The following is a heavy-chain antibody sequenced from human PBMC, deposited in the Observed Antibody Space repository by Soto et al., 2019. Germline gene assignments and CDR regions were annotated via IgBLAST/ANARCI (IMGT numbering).Heavy chain of an antibody. CDR3: VRQKGFFDWSSHVTGPGGMDV. D-gene: IGHD3-9*01. Sequence: QVQLQQWGAGLLKPSETLSLTCAVNGGSFSGYYWNWIRQSAGKGLEWIGRVHHSGTTNYNPSLKNRLTISLDTSKKPFSLQLNSVTAADTAMYYCVRQKGFFDWSSHVTGPGGMDVWGQGTSVTVSS. CDR1: GGSFSGYY. J-gene: IGHJ6*02. CDR2: VHHSGTT. V-gene: IGHV4-34*01.